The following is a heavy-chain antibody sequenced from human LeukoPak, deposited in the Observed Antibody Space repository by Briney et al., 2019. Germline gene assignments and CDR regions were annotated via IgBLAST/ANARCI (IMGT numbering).Heavy chain of an antibody. CDR3: AREILYDSTGYYL. V-gene: IGHV4-34*11. D-gene: IGHD3-22*01. CDR2: IYYSGST. J-gene: IGHJ4*02. Sequence: SETLSLTCAVYGGSFSGYYWGWIRQPPGKGLEWIGSIYYSGSTYYNPSLKSRVTISIDTSKNQFSLRLRSVTAADTAVYYCAREILYDSTGYYLWGQGTVVTVSS. CDR1: GGSFSGYY.